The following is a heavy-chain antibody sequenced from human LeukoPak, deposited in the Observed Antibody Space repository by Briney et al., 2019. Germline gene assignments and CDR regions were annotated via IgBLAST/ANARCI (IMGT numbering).Heavy chain of an antibody. V-gene: IGHV1-69*01. J-gene: IGHJ5*02. Sequence: SVKVSCKASGGTFSSYAISWVRQAPGQGLEWMGGTIPIFGTANHAQKFQGRVTITADESTSTAYMELSSLRSEDTAVYYCAREDSIAAAGTRFNWFDPWGQGTLVTVSS. CDR1: GGTFSSYA. D-gene: IGHD6-13*01. CDR3: AREDSIAAAGTRFNWFDP. CDR2: TIPIFGTA.